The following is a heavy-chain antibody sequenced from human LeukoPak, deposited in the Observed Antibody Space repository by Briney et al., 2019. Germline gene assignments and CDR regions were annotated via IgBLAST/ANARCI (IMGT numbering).Heavy chain of an antibody. Sequence: SETLSLTCTVSGYSISNGYYWGWIRPPPGKGLEWVDIIYHRGSTYYNPSLTSRVAISLDRSKKKFSLKLTSVTAADTAVYFCARGAEYYAIWRGYAGYSDYWGQGISVTVSS. CDR3: ARGAEYYAIWRGYAGYSDY. V-gene: IGHV4-38-2*02. CDR1: GYSISNGYY. J-gene: IGHJ4*02. CDR2: IYHRGST. D-gene: IGHD3-3*01.